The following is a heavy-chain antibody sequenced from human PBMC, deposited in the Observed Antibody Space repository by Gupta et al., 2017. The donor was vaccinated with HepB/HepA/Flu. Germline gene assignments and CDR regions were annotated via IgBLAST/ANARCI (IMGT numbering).Heavy chain of an antibody. V-gene: IGHV4-39*01. J-gene: IGHJ4*02. CDR1: GGSISSSSYY. D-gene: IGHD3-3*01. CDR2: IYYSGST. Sequence: QLQLQESGPGLVKPSETLSLTCTVSGGSISSSSYYWGWIRQPPGKGLEWIGSIYYSGSTYYNPSLKSRVTISVDTSKNQFSLKLSSVTAADTAVYYCARHAVRRPKVYDCWSGYYLYFDYWGQGTLVTVSS. CDR3: ARHAVRRPKVYDCWSGYYLYFDY.